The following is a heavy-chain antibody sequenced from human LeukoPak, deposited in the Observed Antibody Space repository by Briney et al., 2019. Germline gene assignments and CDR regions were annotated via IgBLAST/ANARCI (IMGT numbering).Heavy chain of an antibody. Sequence: GGSLRLSCAASGLIISREFMSWVRQAPGQGLEWVAIIYSDGNTVYAESVKGRFTISRDTSKNRLFLHMDSLRVEGTALYYCAKVATTPVWAPDYWGQGTLVTVSS. D-gene: IGHD1-1*01. CDR2: IYSDGNT. CDR3: AKVATTPVWAPDY. J-gene: IGHJ4*02. V-gene: IGHV3-53*01. CDR1: GLIISREF.